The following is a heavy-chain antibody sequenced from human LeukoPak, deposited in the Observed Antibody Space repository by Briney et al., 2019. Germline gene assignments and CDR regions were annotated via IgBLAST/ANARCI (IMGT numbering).Heavy chain of an antibody. Sequence: GGSLRLSCAASGFTFSSYAMSWVRQAPGKGLEWVAVISYDGSNKYYADSVKGRFTISRDNSKNTLYLQMNSLRAEDTAVYYCAKDREYQLLYYFDYWGQGTLVTVSS. J-gene: IGHJ4*02. CDR3: AKDREYQLLYYFDY. CDR2: ISYDGSNK. CDR1: GFTFSSYA. D-gene: IGHD2-2*01. V-gene: IGHV3-30*18.